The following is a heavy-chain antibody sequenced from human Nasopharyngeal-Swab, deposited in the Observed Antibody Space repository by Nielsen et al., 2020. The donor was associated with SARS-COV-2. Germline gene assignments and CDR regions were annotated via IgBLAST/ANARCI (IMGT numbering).Heavy chain of an antibody. Sequence: GGSLRFSCAASGLTFSGYWMNWVRQAPGTGLVWVSRLNNDGTTTTYADSVKGRFTISRDNAKNTLFLQMNSLRAEDTAVYYCARDLGYCTGGICNVWGQGILVTVFS. CDR3: ARDLGYCTGGICNV. J-gene: IGHJ4*02. D-gene: IGHD2-15*01. CDR2: LNNDGTTT. V-gene: IGHV3-74*01. CDR1: GLTFSGYW.